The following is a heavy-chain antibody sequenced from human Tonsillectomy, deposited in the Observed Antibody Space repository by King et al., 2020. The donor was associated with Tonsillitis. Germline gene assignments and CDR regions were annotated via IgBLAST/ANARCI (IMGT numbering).Heavy chain of an antibody. CDR3: ARDAYYYDSSGYYYAFDY. CDR2: ISYDGSNK. V-gene: IGHV3-30*04. J-gene: IGHJ4*02. Sequence: VQLVESGGGVVQPGRSLRLSCAASGFTFSSYAMHWVRQAPGKGLEWVAVISYDGSNKYYADSVKGRFTISRDNSKNTLYLQMNSLRAEDTAVYYCARDAYYYDSSGYYYAFDYWGQGTLVTVSS. CDR1: GFTFSSYA. D-gene: IGHD3-22*01.